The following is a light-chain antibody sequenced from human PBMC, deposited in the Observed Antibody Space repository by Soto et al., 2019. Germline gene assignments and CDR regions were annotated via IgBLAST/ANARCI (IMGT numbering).Light chain of an antibody. CDR1: QSVSRY. V-gene: IGKV3-11*01. Sequence: EIVLTQSPGTLSLSPGERATLSCRASQSVSRYLDWYQQKPGQAPRLLIYDASNRATGIPARFSGSGSGIDFTLTIRSLEPEDFAVYYCQQRRNWPLTFGGGTKVEIK. CDR2: DAS. CDR3: QQRRNWPLT. J-gene: IGKJ4*01.